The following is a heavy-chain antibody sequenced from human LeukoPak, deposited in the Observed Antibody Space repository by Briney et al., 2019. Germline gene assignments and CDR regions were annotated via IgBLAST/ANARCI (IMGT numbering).Heavy chain of an antibody. Sequence: GGSLRLSCAASGFNISDFWMTWVRQAPGKGLEWVSSISGSGGSTYYADSVKGRFTISRDNSKNTLYLQMYSLRAEDTAVYYCAKVEGASKASVYWGQGALVTVSS. V-gene: IGHV3-23*01. J-gene: IGHJ4*02. D-gene: IGHD1-1*01. CDR1: GFNISDFW. CDR3: AKVEGASKASVY. CDR2: ISGSGGST.